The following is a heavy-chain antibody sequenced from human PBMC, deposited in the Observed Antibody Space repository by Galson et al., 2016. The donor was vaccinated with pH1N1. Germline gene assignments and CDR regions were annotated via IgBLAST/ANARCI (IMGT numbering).Heavy chain of an antibody. CDR2: ITSSSRTI. Sequence: SLRLSCAASGFVFRDYGMNWVRQAPGKGLEWLAYITSSSRTIHYTDSVKGRFTISRDNARNSLFLQMNRVRVDDAAVYFCAKTVTHAHYQFDLWGRGTPVTVSS. V-gene: IGHV3-48*04. D-gene: IGHD3-10*01. CDR1: GFVFRDYG. J-gene: IGHJ2*01. CDR3: AKTVTHAHYQFDL.